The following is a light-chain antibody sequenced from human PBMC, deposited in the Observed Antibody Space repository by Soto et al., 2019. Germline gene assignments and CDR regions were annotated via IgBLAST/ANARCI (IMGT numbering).Light chain of an antibody. CDR3: ASWDSSLSAYV. J-gene: IGLJ1*01. V-gene: IGLV1-51*01. Sequence: QSVLTQPPSVSAAPGQEVTISCSVSSSNIGGNSVSWYQQLPGTAPKLLIYDDNKRPSGIPDRFSGSKSGTSATLGITGFQTGDEADYYCASWDSSLSAYVFGTGTKVTVL. CDR1: SSNIGGNS. CDR2: DDN.